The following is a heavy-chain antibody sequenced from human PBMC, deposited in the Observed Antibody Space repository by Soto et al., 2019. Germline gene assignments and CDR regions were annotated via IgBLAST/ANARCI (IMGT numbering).Heavy chain of an antibody. J-gene: IGHJ6*02. D-gene: IGHD5-12*01. CDR1: GYTFTGYY. CDR2: INANSGGA. V-gene: IGHV1-2*02. Sequence: QVQLVQSGAEVKKPGASVRVSCKGLGYTFTGYYIHWIRQAPGQGLEWLAWINANSGGASHAQKFQGRVTMTRDTSISTVYMELSRLTSGDTAVYYCAREKIVAGFYYGLDVWGQGTTVTVSS. CDR3: AREKIVAGFYYGLDV.